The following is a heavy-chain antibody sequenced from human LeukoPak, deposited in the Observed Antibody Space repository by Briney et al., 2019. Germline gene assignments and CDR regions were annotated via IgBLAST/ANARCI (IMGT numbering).Heavy chain of an antibody. CDR3: ASGVLYSSSAGSGY. D-gene: IGHD6-6*01. J-gene: IGHJ4*02. V-gene: IGHV3-21*01. CDR1: GFTFSSYS. CDR2: ISSSSSYI. Sequence: GGSLRLSCAASGFTFSSYSMNWVRQAPGKGLEWVSSISSSSSYIYYADSVKGRFTISRDNAKNSLYPQMNSLRAEDTAVYYCASGVLYSSSAGSGYWGQGTLVTVSS.